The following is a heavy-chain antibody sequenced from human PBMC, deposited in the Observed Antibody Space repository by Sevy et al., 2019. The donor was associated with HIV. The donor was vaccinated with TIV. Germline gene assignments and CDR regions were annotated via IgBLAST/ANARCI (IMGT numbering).Heavy chain of an antibody. CDR1: GFTFSSYA. V-gene: IGHV3-23*01. CDR3: ATGIATAMVYGMDV. J-gene: IGHJ6*02. Sequence: GGSLRLFCAASGFTFSSYAMSWVRQAPGKGLEWVSAMSGSGGSTYYADSVKGRFTISRDNSKNTLYLKMNRLRAEDTDVYYCATGIATAMVYGMDVWGQGTTVTVSS. CDR2: MSGSGGST. D-gene: IGHD5-18*01.